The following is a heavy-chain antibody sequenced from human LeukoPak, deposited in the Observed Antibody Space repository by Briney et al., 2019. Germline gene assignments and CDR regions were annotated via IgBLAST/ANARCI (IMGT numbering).Heavy chain of an antibody. CDR2: IYYSGST. CDR1: GGSISSSDYY. J-gene: IGHJ4*02. Sequence: SETLSLTCTVSGGSISSSDYYCAWIRQPPGRGLEWIVTIYYSGSTSYNPSLKGRVTMSVDTSKNQFSLKLSSVTAADTAVYFCARHHRSGYYEVDYWGQGTLVTVSS. CDR3: ARHHRSGYYEVDY. V-gene: IGHV4-39*01. D-gene: IGHD6-25*01.